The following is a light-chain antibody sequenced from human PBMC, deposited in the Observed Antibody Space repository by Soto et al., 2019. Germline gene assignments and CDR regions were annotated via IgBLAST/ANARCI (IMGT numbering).Light chain of an antibody. CDR1: QSVSSSY. V-gene: IGKV3-20*01. CDR2: GAS. J-gene: IGKJ5*01. Sequence: EIVLTQSPGTLSLSPGERATLSCRASQSVSSSYLAWYQQKPGQPPRLLIYGASSRSSGIPDRFNGSGSGTDFTLTIISLYPEDCGASCRQKCSKYGPLLFGQGTRLEIK. CDR3: QKCSKYGPLL.